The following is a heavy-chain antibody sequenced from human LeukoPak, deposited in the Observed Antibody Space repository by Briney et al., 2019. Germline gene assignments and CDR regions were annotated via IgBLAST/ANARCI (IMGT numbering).Heavy chain of an antibody. CDR3: ANASYGDYALLDY. D-gene: IGHD4-17*01. V-gene: IGHV3-9*01. J-gene: IGHJ4*02. CDR1: GFTFDDYA. CDR2: MSWNSGSI. Sequence: GRSLRLSCAASGFTFDDYAMHWVRQAPGNGMEWVSGMSWNSGSIGYAESVKGRFTISSDNAKNSLYLQMNRLRAEATVLYYCANASYGDYALLDYWGQGTLVTVSS.